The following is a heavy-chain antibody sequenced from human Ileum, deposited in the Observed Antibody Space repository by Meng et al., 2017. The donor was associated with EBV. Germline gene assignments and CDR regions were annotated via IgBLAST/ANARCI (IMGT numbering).Heavy chain of an antibody. Sequence: QVQLQESGPGLVKPSETLSRPCTVSGGSISSYYWSWIRQPPGKGLEWIGYIYYSGSTNYNPSLKSRVTISVDTSKNQFSLKLSSVTAADTAVYYCAREGSGKGPFDYWGQGTLVTVSS. V-gene: IGHV4-59*01. D-gene: IGHD3-10*01. CDR3: AREGSGKGPFDY. CDR2: IYYSGST. CDR1: GGSISSYY. J-gene: IGHJ4*02.